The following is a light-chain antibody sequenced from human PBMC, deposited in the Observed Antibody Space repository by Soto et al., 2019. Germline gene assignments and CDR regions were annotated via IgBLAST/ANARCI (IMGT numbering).Light chain of an antibody. V-gene: IGKV1-9*01. J-gene: IGKJ2*01. Sequence: IQSTQSPSSLSASVGDRVTITCRASQGIRSSLAWYQQKPGRAPKLLVYAASNLQSGVPSRFSGSGYGTDFTLTISSLQPEDFATYYCQQLNSNPPYTFGQGTKLEVK. CDR2: AAS. CDR1: QGIRSS. CDR3: QQLNSNPPYT.